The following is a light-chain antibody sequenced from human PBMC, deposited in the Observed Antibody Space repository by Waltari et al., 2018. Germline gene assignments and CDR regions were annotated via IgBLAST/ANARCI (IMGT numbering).Light chain of an antibody. V-gene: IGLV1-47*01. J-gene: IGLJ3*02. CDR3: AVWDDSLSGRV. CDR2: RNN. CDR1: RSNIGNTY. Sequence: QSVLPQPPSASGTPGQRVTISCSGSRSNIGNTYVYWYQQLPGTAPKLLIYRNNQRPSGVPDRFSGSKSGTSASLAISGLRSEDEADYYCAVWDDSLSGRVFGGGTKVTVL.